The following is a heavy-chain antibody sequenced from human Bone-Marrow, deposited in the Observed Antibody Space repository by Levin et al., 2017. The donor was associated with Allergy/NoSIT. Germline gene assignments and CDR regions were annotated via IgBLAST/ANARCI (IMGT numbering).Heavy chain of an antibody. D-gene: IGHD4-11*01. Sequence: PGESLKISCAASGFTFRNYNMNWVRQAPGKGLEWLSYISRSSSSTYYADSVKGRFTISRDDAKNLLYLQMNSLRDEDTAVYYCAREYSDYYYGMDVWGQGTTVTVSS. CDR2: ISRSSSST. CDR1: GFTFRNYN. V-gene: IGHV3-48*02. J-gene: IGHJ6*02. CDR3: AREYSDYYYGMDV.